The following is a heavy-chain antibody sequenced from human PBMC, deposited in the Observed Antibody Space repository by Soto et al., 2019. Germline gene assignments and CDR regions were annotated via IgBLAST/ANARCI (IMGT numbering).Heavy chain of an antibody. CDR3: AKAPGSGWLFEN. Sequence: PGGSLRLSCAASGFSFRNYAMSRVGQAPGKGLKWVSGISGYGDITHCADFGKGRFAISRDNSKNTLYLQVNRLRAEDTAMYYCAKAPGSGWLFENWGQGTLVTVSS. V-gene: IGHV3-23*01. D-gene: IGHD6-19*01. CDR2: ISGYGDIT. CDR1: GFSFRNYA. J-gene: IGHJ4*01.